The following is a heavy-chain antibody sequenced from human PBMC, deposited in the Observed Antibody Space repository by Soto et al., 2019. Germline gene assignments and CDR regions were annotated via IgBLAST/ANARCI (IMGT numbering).Heavy chain of an antibody. D-gene: IGHD4-17*01. V-gene: IGHV3-21*01. Sequence: EVQLVEPGGGLVKPGGSLRLSCAASGFTFSSYSMNWVRQAPGKGLEWVSSISSSSSYIYYADSVKGRFTISRDNAKNSLYLQMNSLRAEDTAVYYCARVFDYGDYVVDYWGQGTLVTVSS. CDR2: ISSSSSYI. CDR3: ARVFDYGDYVVDY. CDR1: GFTFSSYS. J-gene: IGHJ4*02.